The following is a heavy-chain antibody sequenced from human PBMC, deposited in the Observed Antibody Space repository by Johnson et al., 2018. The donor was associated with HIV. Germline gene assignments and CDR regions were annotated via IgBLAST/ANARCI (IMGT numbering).Heavy chain of an antibody. V-gene: IGHV3-66*01. J-gene: IGHJ3*02. CDR3: ARGAITMIRGVIAFDI. CDR2: IYGGGST. Sequence: VQLVESGGGLVKPGGSLRLSCAASGFTFSDYYMSWIRQAPGKGLEWVSVIYGGGSTNYADSVKARFTISRDNSKNALHLQMNSRTAEDTAVYYCARGAITMIRGVIAFDIWGQGTMVTVSS. D-gene: IGHD3-10*01. CDR1: GFTFSDYY.